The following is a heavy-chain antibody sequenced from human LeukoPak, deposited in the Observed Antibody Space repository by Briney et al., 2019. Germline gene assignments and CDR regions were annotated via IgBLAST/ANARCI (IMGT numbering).Heavy chain of an antibody. Sequence: PSETLSLICTVSGGSIDTYYWSWIRQPPGKGLEWIGYIYYSGGTKYNPSLNSRVTISVDTSKNQFSLKLSSVTTADTAVYYCARGSVLGKYDRNFDYWGQGTLVTVSS. J-gene: IGHJ4*02. CDR1: GGSIDTYY. CDR3: ARGSVLGKYDRNFDY. CDR2: IYYSGGT. V-gene: IGHV4-59*01. D-gene: IGHD3-9*01.